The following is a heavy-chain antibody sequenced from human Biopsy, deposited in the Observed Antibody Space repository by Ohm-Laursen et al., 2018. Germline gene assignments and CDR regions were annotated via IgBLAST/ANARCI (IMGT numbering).Heavy chain of an antibody. CDR2: MIPSSGKT. V-gene: IGHV1-8*01. D-gene: IGHD6-6*01. CDR1: GYSLSTYD. J-gene: IGHJ5*02. Sequence: ASVKVSCKASGYSLSTYDVNWVRQARGQGLEWMGWMIPSSGKTGYAQRFQGRVTLTMNTSISTAYMELSGLRSEGTAVYFCARGYSRRVSIFEASIYWFDTWGQGTLVTVSS. CDR3: ARGYSRRVSIFEASIYWFDT.